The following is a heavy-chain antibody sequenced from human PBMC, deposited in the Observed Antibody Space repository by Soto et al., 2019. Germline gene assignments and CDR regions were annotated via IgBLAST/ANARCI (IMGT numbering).Heavy chain of an antibody. CDR2: ISAYNGNT. CDR1: GYTFTSYG. CDR3: ARVLGQLQQQLAPDY. J-gene: IGHJ4*02. Sequence: ASVKVSCKASGYTFTSYGISWVRQAPGQGLEWMGWISAYNGNTNYAQKLQGRVTMTTGTSTSTAYMELRSLRSDDTAVYYCARVLGQLQQQLAPDYWGQGTLVTVSS. V-gene: IGHV1-18*04. D-gene: IGHD6-13*01.